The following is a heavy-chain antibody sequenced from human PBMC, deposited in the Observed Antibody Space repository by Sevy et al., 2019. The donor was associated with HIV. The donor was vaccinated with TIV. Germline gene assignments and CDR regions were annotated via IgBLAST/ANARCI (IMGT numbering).Heavy chain of an antibody. Sequence: GGSLRLSCAASGFTFSSYGMHWVHQAPGKGLEWVAFIRYDGSNKYYADSEKGRFTISRDNSKNTLYLQMNSLRAEDTAVYYCASDLGVDYYGMDVWGQGTTVTVSS. CDR1: GFTFSSYG. V-gene: IGHV3-30*02. CDR3: ASDLGVDYYGMDV. J-gene: IGHJ6*02. D-gene: IGHD2-21*01. CDR2: IRYDGSNK.